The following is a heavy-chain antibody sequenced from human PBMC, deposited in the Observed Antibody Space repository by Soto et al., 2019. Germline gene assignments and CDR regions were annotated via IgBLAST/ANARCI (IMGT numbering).Heavy chain of an antibody. CDR3: AKDLPYCSSTSCYAFDY. Sequence: PGGSLRLSCAASGFTFISYAMSWVRQAPGKGLEWVSAISGSGGSTYYADSVKGRFTISRDNSKNTLYLQMNSLRAEDTAVYYCAKDLPYCSSTSCYAFDYWGQGTLVTVSS. D-gene: IGHD2-2*01. CDR1: GFTFISYA. J-gene: IGHJ4*02. V-gene: IGHV3-23*01. CDR2: ISGSGGST.